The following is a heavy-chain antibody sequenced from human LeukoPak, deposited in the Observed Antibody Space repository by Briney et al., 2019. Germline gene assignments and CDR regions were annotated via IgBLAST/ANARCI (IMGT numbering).Heavy chain of an antibody. CDR1: GFTFSSYG. D-gene: IGHD6-6*01. Sequence: GGSLRLSCAASGFTFSSYGMLWVRQAPGKGLEWVAVISYDGSNKYYADSVKGRFTISRDNSKNTLYLQMNSLRAEDTSVFYCARDAKLAAFDYWGQGTLVTVSS. CDR2: ISYDGSNK. V-gene: IGHV3-30*03. CDR3: ARDAKLAAFDY. J-gene: IGHJ4*02.